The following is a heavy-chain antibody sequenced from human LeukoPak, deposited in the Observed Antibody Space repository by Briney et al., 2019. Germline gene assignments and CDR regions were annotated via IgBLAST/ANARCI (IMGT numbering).Heavy chain of an antibody. J-gene: IGHJ6*03. V-gene: IGHV4-59*01. Sequence: SETLSLTCTVSGGSISDYFWSWTRQPPGKGLEWIGYVYNSGNTNYNPSLKSRVTISVDTSKNQFSLKLSSVTAADTAVYYCARRGYYMDVWGKGITVTVSS. CDR2: VYNSGNT. CDR1: GGSISDYF. CDR3: ARRGYYMDV.